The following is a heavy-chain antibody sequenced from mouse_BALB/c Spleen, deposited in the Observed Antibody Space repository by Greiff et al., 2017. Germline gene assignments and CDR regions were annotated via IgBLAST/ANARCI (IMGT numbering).Heavy chain of an antibody. D-gene: IGHD1-1*02. Sequence: EVQLVESGGGLVKPGGSLKLSCAASGFTFSSYAMSWVRQSPEKRLEWVAAISSGGSYTYYPDTVTGRFTISRDNAKNTLYLEMSSLRSEDTAMYYCARGEGWAMDYWGQGTSVTVSS. CDR1: GFTFSSYA. CDR2: ISSGGSYT. CDR3: ARGEGWAMDY. J-gene: IGHJ4*01. V-gene: IGHV5-9-4*01.